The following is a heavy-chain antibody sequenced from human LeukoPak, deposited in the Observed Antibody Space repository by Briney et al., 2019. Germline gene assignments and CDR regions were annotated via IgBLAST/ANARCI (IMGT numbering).Heavy chain of an antibody. Sequence: KSSETLSLTCAVYGGSFSGYYWSWIRQPPGKGLEWIGEINHSGSTNYNPSLKSRVTISVDTSKNQFSLKLSSVTAADTAVYYCARDGPEVIYDILTDYSRYTDVWGKGTTVTVSS. J-gene: IGHJ6*03. D-gene: IGHD3-9*01. V-gene: IGHV4-34*01. CDR2: INHSGST. CDR1: GGSFSGYY. CDR3: ARDGPEVIYDILTDYSRYTDV.